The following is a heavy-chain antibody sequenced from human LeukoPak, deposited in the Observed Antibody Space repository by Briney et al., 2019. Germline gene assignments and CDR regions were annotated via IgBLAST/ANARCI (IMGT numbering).Heavy chain of an antibody. CDR2: IHHSGSI. V-gene: IGHV4-4*02. CDR1: GVSISGNLW. D-gene: IGHD4-17*01. CDR3: ARTRGTLERLGDENDGAFDI. Sequence: PSETLSLTCAVSGVSISGNLWWTWVRQPPGKGLEWIAEIHHSGSINYNPSLKSRVTISVDKAKNQFSLKLRSVTAADMAVYYCARTRGTLERLGDENDGAFDIWGQGTMVTVSS. J-gene: IGHJ3*02.